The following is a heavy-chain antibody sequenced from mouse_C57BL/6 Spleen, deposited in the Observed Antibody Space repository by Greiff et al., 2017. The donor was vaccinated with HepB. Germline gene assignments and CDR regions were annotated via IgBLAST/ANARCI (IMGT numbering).Heavy chain of an antibody. CDR3: AREERYGNYYAMDY. Sequence: EVQLQQSGPVLVKPGASVKMSRKASGYTFTDYYMNWVKQSHGKSLEWIGVINPYNGGTSYNQKCKGKATLTVDKSTSTAYMELNSLTSEDSAVYYCAREERYGNYYAMDYWGQGTSVTVSS. V-gene: IGHV1-19*01. J-gene: IGHJ4*01. CDR2: INPYNGGT. D-gene: IGHD2-1*01. CDR1: GYTFTDYY.